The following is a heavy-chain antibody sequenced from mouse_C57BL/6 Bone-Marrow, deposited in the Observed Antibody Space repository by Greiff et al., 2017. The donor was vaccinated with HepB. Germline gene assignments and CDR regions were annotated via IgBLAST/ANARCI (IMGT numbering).Heavy chain of an antibody. CDR1: GYTFTDYY. D-gene: IGHD1-1*01. CDR2: INPNNGGT. Sequence: EVQLQQSGPELVKPGASVKISCKASGYTFTDYYMNWVKQSHGKSLEWIGDINPNNGGTSYNQKFKGKATLTVDKSSSTAYLELRSLTSEDSAVYYCARWTQYYSSSHWYFDVWGTGTTVPVSS. V-gene: IGHV1-26*01. J-gene: IGHJ1*03. CDR3: ARWTQYYSSSHWYFDV.